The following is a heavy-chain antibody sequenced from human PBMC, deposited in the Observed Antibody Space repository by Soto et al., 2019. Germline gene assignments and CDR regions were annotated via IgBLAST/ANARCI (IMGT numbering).Heavy chain of an antibody. D-gene: IGHD3-10*01. J-gene: IGHJ6*03. CDR3: ARVDVLWSGENYYYYMDV. CDR2: IKQDGSDK. V-gene: IGHV3-7*01. Sequence: GGSLRLSCVASGFTLSGYWMTWVRQAPGKGPEWLANIKQDGSDKYYVGSVKGRFTISRDNTKNSLYLQMNSLRDEDTALYYCARVDVLWSGENYYYYMDVWGKGTTVTVSS. CDR1: GFTLSGYW.